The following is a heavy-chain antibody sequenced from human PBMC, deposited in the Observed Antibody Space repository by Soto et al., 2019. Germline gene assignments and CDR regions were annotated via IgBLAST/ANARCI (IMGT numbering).Heavy chain of an antibody. Sequence: PSETLSLTCTVSGGSISSYYWSWIRQPPGKGLDWIGYIYYSGSTNYNPSLKSRVTISVDTSKNQFSLKLSSVTAADTAVYYCARTTYYDFWSGSPYYYGMDVWGQGTTVTVSS. J-gene: IGHJ6*02. D-gene: IGHD3-3*01. CDR1: GGSISSYY. V-gene: IGHV4-59*01. CDR2: IYYSGST. CDR3: ARTTYYDFWSGSPYYYGMDV.